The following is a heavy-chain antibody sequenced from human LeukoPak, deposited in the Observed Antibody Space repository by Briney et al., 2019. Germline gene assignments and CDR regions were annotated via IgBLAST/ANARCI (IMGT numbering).Heavy chain of an antibody. CDR2: INWNGGST. Sequence: PGGSLRLSCAASGFTFDDYGMSWVRQAPGKGLEWVSGINWNGGSTGYADSVKGRFTISRDNARNSLYLQMNSLRAEDTGVYYCARSEMGYYNYYMDVWGKGTTVTVSS. J-gene: IGHJ6*03. V-gene: IGHV3-20*04. CDR1: GFTFDDYG. CDR3: ARSEMGYYNYYMDV. D-gene: IGHD2-8*01.